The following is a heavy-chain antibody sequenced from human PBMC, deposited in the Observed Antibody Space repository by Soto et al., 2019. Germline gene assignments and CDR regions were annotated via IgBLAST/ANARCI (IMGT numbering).Heavy chain of an antibody. CDR1: GFTFSSYS. Sequence: GVSLGVSCAASGFTFSSYSMTWVRQGPGKGLEWVSGISGSGGRSYYADSVKGRFTISRDNSKSTLYLQMNSLRAEDTAVYYCAKAYFVWSSEQPYYFDYWGHGTLVTVSS. D-gene: IGHD3-16*01. J-gene: IGHJ4*01. V-gene: IGHV3-23*01. CDR3: AKAYFVWSSEQPYYFDY. CDR2: ISGSGGRS.